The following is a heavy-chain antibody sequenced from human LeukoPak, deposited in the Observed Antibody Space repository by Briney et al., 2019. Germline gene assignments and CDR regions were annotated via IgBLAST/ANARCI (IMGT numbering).Heavy chain of an antibody. D-gene: IGHD6-19*01. CDR2: IYYSGIT. V-gene: IGHV4-39*01. J-gene: IGHJ5*02. CDR1: GGSISSTSYY. CDR3: ARRAGYNSGWYWFDP. Sequence: SQTLSLTCIVSGGSISSTSYYWGRIRQPPGKGLEWICNIYYSGITVYNPSLKSRVTMSVDTSKNQFCLKLSSVTATDTAVYYCARRAGYNSGWYWFDPWGQGALVT.